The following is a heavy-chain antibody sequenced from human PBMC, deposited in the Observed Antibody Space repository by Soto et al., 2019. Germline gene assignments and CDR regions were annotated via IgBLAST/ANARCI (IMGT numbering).Heavy chain of an antibody. Sequence: VQLQESGPGLVKPSQTLSLTCAVSDESVTSPGNYWNWIRQRPDTGLEWIGYISSGGSPFYNPSLQSSVSHSLDTSNILFSLTLNSVTSADTAVYYCTLNHCAGGGCYDRDYWGQGTRVTFSS. CDR3: TLNHCAGGGCYDRDY. V-gene: IGHV4-31*11. CDR2: ISSGGSP. CDR1: DESVTSPGNY. D-gene: IGHD2-15*01. J-gene: IGHJ1*01.